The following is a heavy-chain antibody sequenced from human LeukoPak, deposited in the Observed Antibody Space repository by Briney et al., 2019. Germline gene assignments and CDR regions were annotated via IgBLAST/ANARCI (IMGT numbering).Heavy chain of an antibody. D-gene: IGHD5-18*01. V-gene: IGHV3-9*01. CDR3: AKRIQN. Sequence: GRSLRLSCAASGFTFDDYAMHWVRQAPGKGLEWVSGISWNSGSIGYADSVKGRFTISRDNAKNSLYLQMNSLRAEDTALYYCAKRIQNWGQGTLVTVSS. CDR2: ISWNSGSI. J-gene: IGHJ4*02. CDR1: GFTFDDYA.